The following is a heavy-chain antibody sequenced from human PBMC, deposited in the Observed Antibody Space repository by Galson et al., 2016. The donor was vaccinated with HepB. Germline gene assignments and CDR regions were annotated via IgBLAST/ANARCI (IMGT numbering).Heavy chain of an antibody. CDR3: GRGAYFGMDV. J-gene: IGHJ6*02. Sequence: SLRLSCAASGFTFTINYMHWVRQAPGKGLVWVSGIHTAGSSPIYADSVKGRFTITRDNTKNTLYMQMNSLRAEDSAVYYCGRGAYFGMDVWGQGTAVTVSS. V-gene: IGHV3-74*01. CDR1: GFTFTINY. CDR2: IHTAGSSP.